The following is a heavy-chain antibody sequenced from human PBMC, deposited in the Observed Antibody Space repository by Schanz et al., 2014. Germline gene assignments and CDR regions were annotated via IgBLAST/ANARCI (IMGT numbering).Heavy chain of an antibody. V-gene: IGHV3-7*01. CDR3: VKEEWWRLDP. J-gene: IGHJ5*02. Sequence: EVQLVESGGGLVQPGGSLRLSCAASGFTFSIHYMSWVRQAPGKGLEWVAKIKPDGSEKLYVDSVRGRFAVSRDNVKNLLYLEMNSLRIEDTAEYHCVKEEWWRLDPWGQGTLVTVSS. CDR2: IKPDGSEK. D-gene: IGHD2-15*01. CDR1: GFTFSIHY.